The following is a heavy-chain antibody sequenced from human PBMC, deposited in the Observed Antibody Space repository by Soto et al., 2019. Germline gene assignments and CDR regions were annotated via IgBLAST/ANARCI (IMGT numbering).Heavy chain of an antibody. CDR3: ARGRGFDP. V-gene: IGHV4-34*01. CDR2: INHIGST. J-gene: IGHJ5*02. CDR1: GGSLSCHY. Sequence: LSLTCAVYGGSLSCHYWNWIRQPPGKGLEWIGEINHIGSTNYNASLKGRVTISLDTSTNEVFLKLSSVTAADTAVYYCARGRGFDPWGQGTLVTVSS.